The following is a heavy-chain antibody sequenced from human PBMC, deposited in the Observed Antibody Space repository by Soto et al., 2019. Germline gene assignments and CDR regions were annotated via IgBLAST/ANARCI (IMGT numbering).Heavy chain of an antibody. V-gene: IGHV1-18*01. CDR1: GYTFTSYG. CDR2: ISAYNGNT. CDR3: ARASWYYYDSSGYRSYGMDV. J-gene: IGHJ6*02. D-gene: IGHD3-22*01. Sequence: GASVKVSCKASGYTFTSYGISWVRQAPGQGLEWMGWISAYNGNTNYAQKLQGRVTMTTDTSTSTAYMELRSLRSDDAAVYYCARASWYYYDSSGYRSYGMDVWGQGTTVTSP.